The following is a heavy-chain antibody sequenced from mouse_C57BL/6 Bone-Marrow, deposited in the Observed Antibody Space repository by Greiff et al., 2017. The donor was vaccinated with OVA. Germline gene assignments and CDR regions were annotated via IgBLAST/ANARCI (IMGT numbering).Heavy chain of an antibody. CDR3: ARSGSNYEMDY. J-gene: IGHJ4*01. CDR1: GYTFTSYW. CDR2: IVPNSGVT. Sequence: QVQLLQPGAELVKPGASVKLSCKASGYTFTSYWMHWVKQRPGRGLEWIGRIVPNSGVTKYNEKFKSKATLTVDKPSSTAYMQLSSLTSKDSAVYYCARSGSNYEMDYWGQGTSVTVSS. V-gene: IGHV1-72*01. D-gene: IGHD2-5*01.